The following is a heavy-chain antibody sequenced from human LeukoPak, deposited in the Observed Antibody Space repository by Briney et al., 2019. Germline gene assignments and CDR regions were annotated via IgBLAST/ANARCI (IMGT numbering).Heavy chain of an antibody. CDR3: ASVDYYDSSGYYGLDY. CDR2: TNHSGST. V-gene: IGHV4-34*01. D-gene: IGHD3-22*01. J-gene: IGHJ4*02. CDR1: GGSFSGYY. Sequence: SETLSLTCAVYGGSFSGYYWSWIRQPPGKGLEWIGETNHSGSTNYNPSLKSRVTISVDTSKNQFSLKLSSVTAADTAVYYCASVDYYDSSGYYGLDYWGQGTLVTVSS.